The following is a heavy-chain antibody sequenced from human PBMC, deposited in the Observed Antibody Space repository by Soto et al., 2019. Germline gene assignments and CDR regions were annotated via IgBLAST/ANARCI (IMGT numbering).Heavy chain of an antibody. CDR1: GGSISSVGYY. Sequence: QVQLQESGPGLVKPSQTLSLTCTVSGGSISSVGYYWSWIRQHPGKGLEGIGYIYYSGSTYYNPSLKSRVTISVDTSKNQFSLKLSSVTAADTAVYYCARGYYDFWSGYFLWYFDLWGRGTLVTVSS. CDR3: ARGYYDFWSGYFLWYFDL. CDR2: IYYSGST. V-gene: IGHV4-31*03. D-gene: IGHD3-3*01. J-gene: IGHJ2*01.